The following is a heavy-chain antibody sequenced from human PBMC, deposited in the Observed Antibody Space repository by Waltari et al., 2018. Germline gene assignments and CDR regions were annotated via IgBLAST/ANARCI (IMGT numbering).Heavy chain of an antibody. CDR1: GGTFSRYA. CDR2: ISPIFGKA. D-gene: IGHD5-12*01. Sequence: QVQLVQSGAEVKKPGSSVKVSCKASGGTFSRYAIIWVRQAPAQGLAWMGGISPIFGKANYAQKFQGRVTITADESTSTAYMELSSLRSEDTAVYYCARTPGRYSGYDPGDYFDYWGQGTLVTVSS. V-gene: IGHV1-69*12. CDR3: ARTPGRYSGYDPGDYFDY. J-gene: IGHJ4*02.